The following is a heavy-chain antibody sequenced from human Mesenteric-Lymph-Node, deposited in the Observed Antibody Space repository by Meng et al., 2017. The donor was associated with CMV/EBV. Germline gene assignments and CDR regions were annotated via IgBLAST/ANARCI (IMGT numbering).Heavy chain of an antibody. CDR3: ARGDFWSGYYYYYGMDV. J-gene: IGHJ6*02. V-gene: IGHV3-7*01. CDR1: GFTFSTYW. D-gene: IGHD3-3*01. CDR2: INQAGNEK. Sequence: GGSLRLSCAASGFTFSTYWMTWVRQAPGKGPEWVANINQAGNEKYYADSVKGRFTISRDNAKNSLYLQMNSLRAEDTAVYYCARGDFWSGYYYYYGMDVWGQGTTVTVLL.